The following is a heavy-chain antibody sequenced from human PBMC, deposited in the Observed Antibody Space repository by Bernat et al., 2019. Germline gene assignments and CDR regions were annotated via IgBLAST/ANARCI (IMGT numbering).Heavy chain of an antibody. Sequence: EVQLVESGGGLVQPGGSLRLSCAASGFSFSKYGMDWVRQAPGKGLEWVSYISDTSSNIYYVDSVKGRFTISRDNAKNSLFLQMNSLRAEDTAVYYCARNPEGAEDFDYWGQGTLVTVSS. CDR3: ARNPEGAEDFDY. CDR2: ISDTSSNI. V-gene: IGHV3-48*01. J-gene: IGHJ4*02. CDR1: GFSFSKYG.